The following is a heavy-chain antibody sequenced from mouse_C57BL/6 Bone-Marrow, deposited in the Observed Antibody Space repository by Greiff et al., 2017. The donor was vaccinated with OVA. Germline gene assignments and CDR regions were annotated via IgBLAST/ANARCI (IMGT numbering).Heavy chain of an antibody. CDR3: ARTCYCYWYFDV. Sequence: QVQLQQSGPELVKPGASVKISCKASGYSFTSYYIHWVKQRPGQGLEWIGWIYPGSGNTKYNEKFKGKATLTADSSSSTAYMQLSSLTSEDSAVYYCARTCYCYWYFDVWGTGTTVTVSS. CDR2: IYPGSGNT. J-gene: IGHJ1*03. V-gene: IGHV1-66*01. CDR1: GYSFTSYY.